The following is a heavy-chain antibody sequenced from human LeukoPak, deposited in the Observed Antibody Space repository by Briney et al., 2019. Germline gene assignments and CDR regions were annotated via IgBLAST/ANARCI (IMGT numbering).Heavy chain of an antibody. CDR1: GFSFSDYA. V-gene: IGHV3-49*04. CDR3: TRGAVNDYGDGQFFQY. Sequence: GGSLRLSCAASGFSFSDYAISWVRQTPEKGLEWVGFIRGRAHGGRTEYAASVKGRFSISRDDYTSIAYLQMNSLEMEDTAVYYCTRGAVNDYGDGQFFQYWGQGTLVTASS. J-gene: IGHJ1*01. CDR2: IRGRAHGGRT. D-gene: IGHD4-17*01.